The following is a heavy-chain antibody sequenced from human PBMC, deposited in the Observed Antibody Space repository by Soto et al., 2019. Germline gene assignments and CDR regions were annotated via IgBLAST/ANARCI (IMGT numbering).Heavy chain of an antibody. V-gene: IGHV3-23*01. CDR1: GFTFSNYA. J-gene: IGHJ5*02. CDR3: AKRSGSGSPTINWFDP. D-gene: IGHD3-10*01. Sequence: SLRLSCAVSGFTFSNYAMSWVRQAPGKGLEWVSGISDSGGSTYYADSVKGRFTISRDNSKNTLYLQMNSLRAEDTAVYHCAKRSGSGSPTINWFDPWGQGTLVTVSS. CDR2: ISDSGGST.